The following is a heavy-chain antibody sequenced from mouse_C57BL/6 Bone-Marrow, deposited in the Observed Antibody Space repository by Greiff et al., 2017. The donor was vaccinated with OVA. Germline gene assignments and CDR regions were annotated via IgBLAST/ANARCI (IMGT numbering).Heavy chain of an antibody. D-gene: IGHD2-4*01. CDR1: GFTFSSYG. CDR2: ISSGGSYT. Sequence: EVKLVESGGDLVKPGGSLKLSCAASGFTFSSYGMSWVRQTPDKRLEWVATISSGGSYTYYPDSVKGRFTISRDNSKNTLYLQMSSLKSEDTAMYYCARHERSTMITAYWGQGTTLTVSS. CDR3: ARHERSTMITAY. V-gene: IGHV5-6*01. J-gene: IGHJ2*01.